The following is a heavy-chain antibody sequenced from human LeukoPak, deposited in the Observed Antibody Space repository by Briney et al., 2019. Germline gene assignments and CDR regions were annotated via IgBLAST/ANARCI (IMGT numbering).Heavy chain of an antibody. J-gene: IGHJ6*02. V-gene: IGHV3-30*03. D-gene: IGHD2-21*02. Sequence: GGSLTLSCAASGFTFSSYGMQWVRQAPGKGLEWVAIISYDGSNKYYVDSVKGRFTISRDNSKNTMYMQMNSLRAEDTAVYYCAREGCGGDCYGRMDVWGQGTTVTVS. CDR3: AREGCGGDCYGRMDV. CDR1: GFTFSSYG. CDR2: ISYDGSNK.